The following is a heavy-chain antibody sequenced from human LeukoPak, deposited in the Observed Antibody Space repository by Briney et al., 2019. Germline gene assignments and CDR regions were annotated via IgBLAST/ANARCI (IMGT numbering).Heavy chain of an antibody. Sequence: ASVKVSCKVSGYTLTELSMHWVRQAPGKGLEWMGGFDPEDGETIYAQKFQGRVTMTEDTSTDTAYMELSSLRSEDTAVYYCATARTTGDSYAFDIWGQGTMVTVSS. J-gene: IGHJ3*02. CDR2: FDPEDGET. CDR3: ATARTTGDSYAFDI. D-gene: IGHD7-27*01. CDR1: GYTLTELS. V-gene: IGHV1-24*01.